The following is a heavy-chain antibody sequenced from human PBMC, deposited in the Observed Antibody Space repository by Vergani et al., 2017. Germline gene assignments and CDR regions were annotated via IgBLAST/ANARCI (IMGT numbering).Heavy chain of an antibody. D-gene: IGHD2-15*01. J-gene: IGHJ3*02. CDR3: ARVLIVVVVAAKGLAFDI. CDR2: IYYSGST. Sequence: QLQLQESGPGLVKPSETLSLTCTVSGGSISGSSYYWGWIRQPPGKGLEWIGSIYYSGSTYYNPSLKSRVTISVDTSKNQFSLKLSSVTAADTAVYYCARVLIVVVVAAKGLAFDIWGQGTMVTVSS. V-gene: IGHV4-39*07. CDR1: GGSISGSSYY.